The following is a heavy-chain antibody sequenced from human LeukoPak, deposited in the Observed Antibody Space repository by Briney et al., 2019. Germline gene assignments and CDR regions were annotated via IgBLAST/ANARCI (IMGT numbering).Heavy chain of an antibody. V-gene: IGHV3-23*01. Sequence: GGSLRLSCAASGFTFSTFAMIWVRQPPGKGLEWVSSIFPSGGEIHYADSVRGRFTISRDNSKNTLYLQMNSLRAEDTAVYYCAKDLPIVVVTEDSDDAFDIWGQGTMVTVSS. CDR1: GFTFSTFA. D-gene: IGHD2-21*02. CDR3: AKDLPIVVVTEDSDDAFDI. J-gene: IGHJ3*02. CDR2: IFPSGGEI.